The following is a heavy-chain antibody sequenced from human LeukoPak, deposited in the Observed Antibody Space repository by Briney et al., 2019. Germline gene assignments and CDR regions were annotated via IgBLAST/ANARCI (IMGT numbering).Heavy chain of an antibody. Sequence: GGSLRLSCAASGITFSSHAMSWVRQAPGKGLEWVSLISGSGVHTYYGDSVKGRFTISRDNSTNRLYLQMNSLRPEDTAVYYCAKGGAATMRDGYNYYYYYMEVWGRGTTVTVSS. CDR1: GITFSSHA. CDR3: AKGGAATMRDGYNYYYYYMEV. CDR2: ISGSGVHT. J-gene: IGHJ6*03. V-gene: IGHV3-23*01. D-gene: IGHD5-24*01.